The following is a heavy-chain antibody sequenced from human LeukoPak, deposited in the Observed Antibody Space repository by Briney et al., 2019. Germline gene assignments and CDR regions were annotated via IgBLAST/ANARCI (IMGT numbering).Heavy chain of an antibody. D-gene: IGHD2-8*01. V-gene: IGHV4-4*07. CDR1: GGSISSYY. CDR3: AGRYCTNSVCPYFDY. CDR2: IYNSGST. J-gene: IGHJ4*02. Sequence: PSETLSFTCTVSGGSISSYYWSWIRQPAGKGLEWIGRIYNSGSTNYNPSLKSRVTMSVDTSKNHFSLKLSSVTAADTAVYYCAGRYCTNSVCPYFDYWGQGTLVTVSS.